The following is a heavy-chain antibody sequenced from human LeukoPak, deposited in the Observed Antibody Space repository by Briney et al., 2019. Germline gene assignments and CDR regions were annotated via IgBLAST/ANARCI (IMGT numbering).Heavy chain of an antibody. V-gene: IGHV1-18*01. D-gene: IGHD6-6*01. CDR1: GYTFTTYG. Sequence: ASVKVSCKASGYTFTTYGFNWVRQAPGQGLEWMGWISAYNGNTNYAQKLQGRVTMTTDTSTSTAYMELRSLRSDDTAVYYCARDQEQLVADYYYYGMDVWGQGTTVTVSS. CDR3: ARDQEQLVADYYYYGMDV. CDR2: ISAYNGNT. J-gene: IGHJ6*02.